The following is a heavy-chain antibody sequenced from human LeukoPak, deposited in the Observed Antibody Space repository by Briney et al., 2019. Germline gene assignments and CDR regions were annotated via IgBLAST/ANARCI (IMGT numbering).Heavy chain of an antibody. CDR3: ASYDFMITFGGATNRAFDI. D-gene: IGHD3-16*01. V-gene: IGHV3-11*01. Sequence: GGSLRLSCAASGFTFSDYYMSWIRQAPGKGLEWVSYISCSGSTIYYADSVKGRFTISRDNDKNSLYLQMNSLRAEDTAVYYCASYDFMITFGGATNRAFDIWGQGTMVTVSS. CDR2: ISCSGSTI. J-gene: IGHJ3*02. CDR1: GFTFSDYY.